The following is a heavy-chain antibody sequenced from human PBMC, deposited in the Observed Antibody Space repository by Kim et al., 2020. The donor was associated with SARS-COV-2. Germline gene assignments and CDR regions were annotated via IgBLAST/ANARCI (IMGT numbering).Heavy chain of an antibody. CDR3: ARGYYDYVWGSYRLGPSAFDI. V-gene: IGHV1-18*01. D-gene: IGHD3-16*02. CDR1: GYTFTSYG. Sequence: ASVKVSCKASGYTFTSYGISWVRQAPGQGLEWMGWISAYNGNTNYAQKLQGRVTMTTDTSTSTAYMELRSLRSDDTAVYYCARGYYDYVWGSYRLGPSAFDIWGQGTMVTVSS. CDR2: ISAYNGNT. J-gene: IGHJ3*02.